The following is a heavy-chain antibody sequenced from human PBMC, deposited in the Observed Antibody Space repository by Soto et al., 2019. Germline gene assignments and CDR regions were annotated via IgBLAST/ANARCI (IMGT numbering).Heavy chain of an antibody. CDR2: TYYRSKWYN. CDR3: ARTGGEYYDFWSGFHTYYYYYGMDV. V-gene: IGHV6-1*01. D-gene: IGHD3-3*01. CDR1: GDSVSSNSAA. J-gene: IGHJ6*02. Sequence: SQTLSLTCAISGDSVSSNSAAWYWIRQSPSRGLEWLGRTYYRSKWYNDYAVSVKSRITINPDTSKNQFSLQLNSVTPEDTAVYYCARTGGEYYDFWSGFHTYYYYYGMDVWGQGTTVTVSS.